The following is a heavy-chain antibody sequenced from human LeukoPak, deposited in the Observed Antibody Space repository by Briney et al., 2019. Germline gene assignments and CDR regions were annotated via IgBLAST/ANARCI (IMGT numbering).Heavy chain of an antibody. CDR2: ISNSGST. CDR1: GVSISSHY. J-gene: IGHJ4*02. Sequence: NPSETLSLTCTVSGVSISSHYWSWIRQPPGKGLEWIGYISNSGSTNYNPSLKSRVTISIDTFKNQFSLNLTSVTPADTAVYYCARVGSGSFRDWGQGTLVTVSS. V-gene: IGHV4-59*11. D-gene: IGHD1-26*01. CDR3: ARVGSGSFRD.